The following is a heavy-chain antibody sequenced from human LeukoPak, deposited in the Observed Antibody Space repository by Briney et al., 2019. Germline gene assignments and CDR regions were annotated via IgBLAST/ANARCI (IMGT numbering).Heavy chain of an antibody. CDR3: AKGTVAGKRTMQNDAFDI. D-gene: IGHD6-19*01. Sequence: GGSLRLSCAASGFTFDDYAMHWVRQAPGKGLEWVSGISWNSGSIGYADSVKGRFTISRDNAKNSLYLQMNSLRAEDTALYYCAKGTVAGKRTMQNDAFDIWGQGTMVTVSS. CDR2: ISWNSGSI. J-gene: IGHJ3*02. V-gene: IGHV3-9*01. CDR1: GFTFDDYA.